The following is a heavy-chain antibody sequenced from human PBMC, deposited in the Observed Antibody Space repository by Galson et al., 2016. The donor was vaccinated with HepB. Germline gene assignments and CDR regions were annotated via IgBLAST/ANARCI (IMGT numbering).Heavy chain of an antibody. V-gene: IGHV4-4*02. J-gene: IGHJ4*02. CDR2: IYSGSGFT. Sequence: SETLSLTCTVSGDSFTNTWWSWVRQSPEKGLEWIGEIYSGSGFTNFNPSFRGRGTMSSDTSKNQFSLHLASVTAADTGVYFCARKGGGMFSYHDSWGQGSLATVSS. CDR1: GDSFTNTW. D-gene: IGHD4-23*01. CDR3: ARKGGGMFSYHDS.